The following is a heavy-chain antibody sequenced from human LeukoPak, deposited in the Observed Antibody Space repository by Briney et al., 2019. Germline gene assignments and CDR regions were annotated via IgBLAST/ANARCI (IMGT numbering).Heavy chain of an antibody. CDR1: GFTFSDYY. J-gene: IGHJ3*02. CDR3: AKVRGRYYYDSSGYYFDAFDI. V-gene: IGHV3-30*18. Sequence: PGGSLRLSCAASGFTFSDYYMSWIRQAPGKGLEWVAVISYDGSNKYYADSVKGRFTISRDNSKNTLYLQMNSLRAEDTAVYYCAKVRGRYYYDSSGYYFDAFDIWGQGTMVTVSS. D-gene: IGHD3-22*01. CDR2: ISYDGSNK.